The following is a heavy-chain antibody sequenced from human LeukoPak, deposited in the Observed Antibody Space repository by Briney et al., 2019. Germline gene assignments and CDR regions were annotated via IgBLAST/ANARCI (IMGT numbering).Heavy chain of an antibody. CDR2: IIPIFGTA. V-gene: IGHV1-69*05. J-gene: IGHJ4*02. Sequence: SVKVSCKASGGTFSSYAISWVRQAPGQGLEWMGRIIPIFGTANYAQKFQGRVTITTDESTSTAYMELSSLRSEDTAVYYCARDGAMVRGVIDYWGQGTLVTVSS. D-gene: IGHD3-10*01. CDR1: GGTFSSYA. CDR3: ARDGAMVRGVIDY.